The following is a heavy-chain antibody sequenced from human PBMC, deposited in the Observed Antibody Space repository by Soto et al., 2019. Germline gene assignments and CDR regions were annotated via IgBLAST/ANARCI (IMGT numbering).Heavy chain of an antibody. CDR1: GFSFSAYA. CDR3: ARAYAFWSGYGYFDQ. D-gene: IGHD3-3*01. Sequence: GGSLSLSCAASGFSFSAYAMHWVRQAPLMGLEWVAVISSDGSNEYYADSMKGRFTVSRDNSKNTLYLKMDSLRGEDKAVYYCARAYAFWSGYGYFDQWGQGTLVTVSS. J-gene: IGHJ4*02. V-gene: IGHV3-30*14. CDR2: ISSDGSNE.